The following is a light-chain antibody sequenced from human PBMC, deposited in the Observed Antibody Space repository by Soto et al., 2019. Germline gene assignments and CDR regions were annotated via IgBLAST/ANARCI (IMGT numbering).Light chain of an antibody. J-gene: IGLJ1*01. Sequence: SPLTQPAWVSGSPGQSITMCCTGTRGDVGGYNYVSLYQQHPGKPPKLMIYEVSNRPSGLSNRFSCSKSGNTASLTISVLQAEDDADYYCSSYTSSSTYVFGTGTKVTVL. V-gene: IGLV2-14*01. CDR2: EVS. CDR3: SSYTSSSTYV. CDR1: RGDVGGYNY.